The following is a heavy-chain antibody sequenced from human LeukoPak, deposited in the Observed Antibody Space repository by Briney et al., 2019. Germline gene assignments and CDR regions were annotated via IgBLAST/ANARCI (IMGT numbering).Heavy chain of an antibody. CDR2: INPNSGGT. V-gene: IGHV1-2*02. J-gene: IGHJ4*02. CDR3: AREYAATYYYGSGRGYYFDY. CDR1: GYTFTGYY. Sequence: ASVKVSCKASGYTFTGYYMHWVRQAPGPGLEWMGWINPNSGGTNYAQKFQGRVTMTRDTSTSTAYMELSRLRSDDTAVYYCAREYAATYYYGSGRGYYFDYWGQGTLVTVSS. D-gene: IGHD3-10*01.